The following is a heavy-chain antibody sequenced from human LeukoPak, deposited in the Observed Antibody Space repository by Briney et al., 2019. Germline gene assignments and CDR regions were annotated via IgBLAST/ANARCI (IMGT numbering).Heavy chain of an antibody. J-gene: IGHJ3*01. V-gene: IGHV4-4*07. Sequence: ASETLSLTCSVSVVSMNGYYWSWLRQSAGNRLEWIGHVDSSGNTNYNPSLESRVTMSVDTSKKQFSLKLTSVTAADMAVYFCARQFLVGSTFHAFDLWGQGTRVTVSS. D-gene: IGHD1-26*01. CDR3: ARQFLVGSTFHAFDL. CDR2: VDSSGNT. CDR1: VVSMNGYY.